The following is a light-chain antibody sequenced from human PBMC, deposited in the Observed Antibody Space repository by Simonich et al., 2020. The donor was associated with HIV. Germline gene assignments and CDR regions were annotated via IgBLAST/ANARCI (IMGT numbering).Light chain of an antibody. CDR1: QSISSW. Sequence: DSQMTQSPSTLSASVGNMVTITCRASQSISSWLAWYQQKPGKVPKLLIYDASSLESGFPSRFSGSGSGTDFTLTISSLQPEDFATYYCQQSTFGPGTKVDIK. V-gene: IGKV1-5*01. CDR3: QQST. CDR2: DAS. J-gene: IGKJ3*01.